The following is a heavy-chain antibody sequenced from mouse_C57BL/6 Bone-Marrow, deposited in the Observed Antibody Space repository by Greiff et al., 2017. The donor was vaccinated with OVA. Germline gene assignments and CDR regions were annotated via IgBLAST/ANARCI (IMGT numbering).Heavy chain of an antibody. CDR1: GFNIKDDY. D-gene: IGHD1-1*01. Sequence: VQLKQSGAELVRPGASVKLSCTASGFNIKDDYMHWVKQRPEQGLEWIGWIDPENGDTEYASKFQGKATITADTSSNTAYLQLSSLTSEDTAVYYCTTRLVGAWFAYWGQGTLVTVSA. V-gene: IGHV14-4*01. CDR2: IDPENGDT. CDR3: TTRLVGAWFAY. J-gene: IGHJ3*01.